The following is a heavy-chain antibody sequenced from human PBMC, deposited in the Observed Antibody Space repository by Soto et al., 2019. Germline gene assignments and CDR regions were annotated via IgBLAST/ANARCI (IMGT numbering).Heavy chain of an antibody. D-gene: IGHD3-16*01. Sequence: QVQLVQSGAEVKKPGSSVKVSCKASGGTFSSYAISWVRQAPGQGLEWMGGIITIFGTANYAQKFQGRVTITADESTSTDYMELSSLRSEDTAVYYCAGRNWGLGEIWYFDLWGRGSLVTVSS. V-gene: IGHV1-69*01. CDR1: GGTFSSYA. J-gene: IGHJ2*01. CDR3: AGRNWGLGEIWYFDL. CDR2: IITIFGTA.